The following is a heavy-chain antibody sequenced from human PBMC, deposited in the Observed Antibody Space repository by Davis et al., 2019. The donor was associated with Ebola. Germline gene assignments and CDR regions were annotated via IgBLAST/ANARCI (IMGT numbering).Heavy chain of an antibody. CDR1: GGSISSYY. Sequence: SETLSPTCTVSGGSISSYYWSWIRQPPGKGLEWIGYIYYSGSTYYNPSLKSRVTISVDTSKNQFSLNLSSVTAADTAVYYCARGIYRLRLGMDVWGQGTTVTVSS. J-gene: IGHJ6*02. CDR3: ARGIYRLRLGMDV. D-gene: IGHD4-17*01. CDR2: IYYSGST. V-gene: IGHV4-59*12.